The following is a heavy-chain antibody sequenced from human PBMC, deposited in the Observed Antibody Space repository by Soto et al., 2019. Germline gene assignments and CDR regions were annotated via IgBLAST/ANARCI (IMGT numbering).Heavy chain of an antibody. V-gene: IGHV4-39*01. D-gene: IGHD3-9*01. CDR1: GDSINSDKYY. Sequence: QLQLQESGPGLVKPSETLSLPCSVSGDSINSDKYYWGWIRQPPGKGLEWIGSIYYLGNTYYNPSLQTRVTISLDKSKSQYSLKLTSVTAADSAVYFCARLEGLATISYYFDFWGQGALVTVSS. CDR3: ARLEGLATISYYFDF. CDR2: IYYLGNT. J-gene: IGHJ4*02.